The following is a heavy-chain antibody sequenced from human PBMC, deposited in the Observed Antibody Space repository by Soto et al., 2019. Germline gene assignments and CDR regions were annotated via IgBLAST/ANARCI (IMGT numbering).Heavy chain of an antibody. D-gene: IGHD3-3*01. V-gene: IGHV3-72*01. Sequence: GGSLRLSCAASGFTFSDHYMDWVRQAPGKGLEWVGRTRNKANSYTTEYAASVKGRFTISRDDSKNSLYLQMNSLKTEDTAVYYCATGGDITIFEYWGQGTLVTVSS. CDR2: TRNKANSYTT. CDR3: ATGGDITIFEY. CDR1: GFTFSDHY. J-gene: IGHJ4*02.